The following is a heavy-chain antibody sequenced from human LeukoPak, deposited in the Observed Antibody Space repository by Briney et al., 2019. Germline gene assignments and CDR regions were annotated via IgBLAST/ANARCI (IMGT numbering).Heavy chain of an antibody. CDR1: GDSVSRSDSY. CDR3: ARRRYYDGSGYLE. J-gene: IGHJ1*01. V-gene: IGHV4-39*01. D-gene: IGHD3-22*01. Sequence: SETLSLTCSVSGDSVSRSDSYWDSIRQPPGKGLEWIGTIYYSGRTYYSPSLKSRVTMSVDPSNNQFSLNLRSVTAADTAVYYCARRRYYDGSGYLEWGQGTLLSVSS. CDR2: IYYSGRT.